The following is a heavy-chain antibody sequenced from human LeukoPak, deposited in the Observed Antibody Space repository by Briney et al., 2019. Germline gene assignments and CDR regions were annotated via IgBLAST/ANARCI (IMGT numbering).Heavy chain of an antibody. D-gene: IGHD3-22*01. J-gene: IGHJ3*02. CDR3: AKFTVVVISPDAFDI. CDR1: GFTFSSYG. Sequence: GGSLRLSCAASGFTFSSYGMSWVRQAPGKGLEWVSIVSDSGGSTYYADSVKGRFTISRDNSKNTLYLQMNSLRAEDTAVYYCAKFTVVVISPDAFDIWGQGTMVTVSS. CDR2: VSDSGGST. V-gene: IGHV3-23*01.